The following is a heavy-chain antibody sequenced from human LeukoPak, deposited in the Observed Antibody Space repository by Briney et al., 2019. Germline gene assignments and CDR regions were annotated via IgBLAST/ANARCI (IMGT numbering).Heavy chain of an antibody. Sequence: SETLSLTCTVSGGSISSYYWTWIRQPPGKGLEWIGYIYTSGSTNYNPSLKSRVSMSVDTSKNQFSLRLSSVTAADTAVYYCARDAGTSVGFYYYMDVWGKGTTVTVSS. CDR2: IYTSGST. J-gene: IGHJ6*03. CDR1: GGSISSYY. CDR3: ARDAGTSVGFYYYMDV. V-gene: IGHV4-4*09. D-gene: IGHD6-13*01.